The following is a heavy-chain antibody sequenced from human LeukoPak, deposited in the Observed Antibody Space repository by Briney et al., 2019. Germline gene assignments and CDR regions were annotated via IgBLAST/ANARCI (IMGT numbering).Heavy chain of an antibody. CDR2: IRSKGYGGPT. V-gene: IGHV3-49*04. CDR3: TRDRPSYGDSSNIYYHYMDV. J-gene: IGHJ6*03. Sequence: GGSLRLSCTACGFNYGDSAMSWVRPAPGKGVEGVGFIRSKGYGGPTAYAPWVNGRFTISRDGSKSIAYLQMNSLKTEDTAVYYCTRDRPSYGDSSNIYYHYMDVWGKGTTVTISS. CDR1: GFNYGDSA. D-gene: IGHD6-13*01.